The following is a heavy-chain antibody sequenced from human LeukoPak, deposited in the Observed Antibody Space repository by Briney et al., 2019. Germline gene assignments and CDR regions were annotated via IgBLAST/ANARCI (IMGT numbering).Heavy chain of an antibody. J-gene: IGHJ4*02. D-gene: IGHD3-22*01. CDR3: ARDIPPLYYDSSGYYYDY. Sequence: GASVKVSCKASGYTFTSYGISWVRQAPGQGLEWMGWISAYNGNTNYAQKLQGRVTMTTDTSTSTAYMELRSLRSDDTAVYYCARDIPPLYYDSSGYYYDYWGQGTPVTVSS. V-gene: IGHV1-18*01. CDR1: GYTFTSYG. CDR2: ISAYNGNT.